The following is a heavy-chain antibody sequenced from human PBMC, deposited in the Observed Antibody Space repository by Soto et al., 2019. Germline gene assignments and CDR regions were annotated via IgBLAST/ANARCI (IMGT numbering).Heavy chain of an antibody. D-gene: IGHD3-10*01. CDR1: GFTFSNAW. CDR3: TTGSMVRGVSNS. Sequence: EVQLVESGGGLVKPGGSLRLSCAASGFTFSNAWMSWVRQAPGTGLEWVGRIKRKADGGTTDYAAPVKDRFTISRDESKNTLYLQMNSLKTEDTALYYCTTGSMVRGVSNSWGQGTLVTVSS. V-gene: IGHV3-15*01. CDR2: IKRKADGGTT. J-gene: IGHJ4*02.